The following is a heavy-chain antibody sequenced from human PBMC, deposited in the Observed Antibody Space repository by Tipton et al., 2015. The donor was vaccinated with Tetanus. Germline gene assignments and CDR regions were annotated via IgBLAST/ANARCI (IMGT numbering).Heavy chain of an antibody. J-gene: IGHJ4*02. Sequence: VQLVQSGAEVKKPGESLKISCKGSGYSFTSYWIGWVRQMPGKGLEWMGIIYPGDSDTRYSPAFQGQVTISADKSISTAYLQWSSLKASDTAMYYCARRRIYYYGSGSYFDYWGQGTLVTVSS. V-gene: IGHV5-51*01. D-gene: IGHD3-10*01. CDR3: ARRRIYYYGSGSYFDY. CDR1: GYSFTSYW. CDR2: IYPGDSDT.